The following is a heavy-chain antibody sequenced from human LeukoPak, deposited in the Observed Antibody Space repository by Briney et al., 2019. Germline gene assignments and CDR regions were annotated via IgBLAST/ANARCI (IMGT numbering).Heavy chain of an antibody. D-gene: IGHD3-9*01. CDR3: ARADILTGYPVHDAFDI. J-gene: IGHJ3*02. CDR1: GGSISSGGYY. CDR2: IYYSGST. Sequence: PSQTLSLTCTVSGGSISSGGYYWSWVRQHPGKGLEWIGYIYYSGSTYYNPSRKSRVTISVDTSKNQFSLKLSCVTAADTAVYYCARADILTGYPVHDAFDIWGQGTMVTVSS. V-gene: IGHV4-31*03.